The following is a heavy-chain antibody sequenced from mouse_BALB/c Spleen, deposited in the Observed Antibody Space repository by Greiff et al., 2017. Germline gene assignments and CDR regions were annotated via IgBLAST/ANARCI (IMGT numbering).Heavy chain of an antibody. CDR1: GFTFSDYY. CDR3: ARDLNAMDY. CDR2: ISDGGSYT. J-gene: IGHJ4*01. Sequence: EVKLMESGGGLVKPGGSLKLSCAASGFTFSDYYMYWVRQTPEKRLEWVATISDGGSYTYYPDSVKGRFTISRDNAKNNLYLQMSSLKSEDTAMYYCARDLNAMDYWGQGTSVTVSS. V-gene: IGHV5-4*02.